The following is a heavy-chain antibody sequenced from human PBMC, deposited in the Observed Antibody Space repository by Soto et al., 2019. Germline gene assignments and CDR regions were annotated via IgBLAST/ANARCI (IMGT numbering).Heavy chain of an antibody. J-gene: IGHJ5*02. CDR3: ARGVSGWPRGGWLGP. CDR2: ISDSGNTI. Sequence: QAQLVQSGGGLVKPGGSLTLSCAASGFSFSDYYMIWVRQAPGKGLEWLSYISDSGNTIYYADSVRARFTIFRDNAASSIYLQMPGLSDGGTDFYCCARGVSGWPRGGWLGPWGQGSLVTVSS. D-gene: IGHD3-10*01. V-gene: IGHV3-11*01. CDR1: GFSFSDYY.